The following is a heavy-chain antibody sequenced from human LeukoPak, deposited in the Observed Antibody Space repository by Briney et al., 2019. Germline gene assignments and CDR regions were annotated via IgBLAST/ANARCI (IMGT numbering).Heavy chain of an antibody. CDR2: IRYDGSNK. CDR1: GFTFSSYG. V-gene: IGHV3-30*02. Sequence: PGGSLRLSCAASGFTFSSYGMHWVRQAPGKGLEWVAFIRYDGSNKYYADSVKGRFTISGDNSKNTLYLQMNSLRAEDTAVYYCAKEADIVVVVAAAMDVWGKGTTVTVSS. D-gene: IGHD2-15*01. J-gene: IGHJ6*03. CDR3: AKEADIVVVVAAAMDV.